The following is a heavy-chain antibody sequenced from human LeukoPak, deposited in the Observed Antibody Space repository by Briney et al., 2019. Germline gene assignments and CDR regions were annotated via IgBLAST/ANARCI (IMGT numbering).Heavy chain of an antibody. V-gene: IGHV4-4*07. J-gene: IGHJ4*02. CDR3: ARFYDSSGYTAYYFDY. CDR1: GGSISSYY. CDR2: IYTSGST. D-gene: IGHD3-22*01. Sequence: PSETLSLTCNVSGGSISSYYWSWIRQPAGKGLEWIGRIYTSGSTNYNPSLKSRVTMSVDTSKNQFSLKLSSVTAADTAVYYCARFYDSSGYTAYYFDYWGQGTLVTVSS.